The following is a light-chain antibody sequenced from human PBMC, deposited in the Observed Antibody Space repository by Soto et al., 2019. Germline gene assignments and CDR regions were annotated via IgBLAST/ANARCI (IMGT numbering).Light chain of an antibody. J-gene: IGLJ7*01. CDR3: CSYGGSRAV. CDR2: EVS. V-gene: IGLV2-23*02. Sequence: QSALTQPASVSGSPGQSITLSCTGTSSDVGSHNLVSWYQQHPGQAPKLMIYEVSKRPLGVSARFSASKSGNTASLTISGLQAEDEADYYCCSYGGSRAVFGGGTQRTVL. CDR1: SSDVGSHNL.